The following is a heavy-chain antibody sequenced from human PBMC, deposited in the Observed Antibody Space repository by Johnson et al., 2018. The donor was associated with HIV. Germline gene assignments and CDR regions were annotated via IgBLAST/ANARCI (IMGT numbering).Heavy chain of an antibody. CDR3: ARDLYPFGPVQAFDI. Sequence: QVQLVESGGGVVQPGRSLRLSCAASGFTFRNYAIHWVRQAPGKGLEWVAVISYDGTNKYYADLVKGRFTISRDNSRNTQYLQMNLLRPEDTAVYYCARDLYPFGPVQAFDIWGQGTLVTVSS. V-gene: IGHV3-30*04. J-gene: IGHJ3*02. D-gene: IGHD3-10*01. CDR2: ISYDGTNK. CDR1: GFTFRNYA.